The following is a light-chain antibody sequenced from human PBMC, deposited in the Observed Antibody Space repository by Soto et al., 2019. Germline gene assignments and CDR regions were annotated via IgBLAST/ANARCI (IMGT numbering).Light chain of an antibody. CDR3: QQYDTSPQT. Sequence: EIVLTQSPATLSLSPGARATLSCRASQSVGANLAWYQQKPGQAPRLLIWDASSRATGIPARFSGSGSGTEFTLTISSLEPEDFAVYYCQQYDTSPQTFGQGTKLEIK. CDR2: DAS. CDR1: QSVGAN. J-gene: IGKJ2*01. V-gene: IGKV3-11*01.